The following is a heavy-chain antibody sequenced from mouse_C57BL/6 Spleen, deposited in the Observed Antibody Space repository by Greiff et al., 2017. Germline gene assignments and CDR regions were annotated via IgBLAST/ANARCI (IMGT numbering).Heavy chain of an antibody. CDR2: IDPETGGT. V-gene: IGHV1-15*01. CDR3: TRRPVGRREAMDY. Sequence: QVQLQQSGAELVRPGASVTLSCQASGYTFTDYEMHWVKQTPVHGLEWIGAIDPETGGTAYNQKFKGKAILTADKSSSTAYLEIRSLTSEDSAVYYCTRRPVGRREAMDYWGQGTSVTVSS. CDR1: GYTFTDYE. J-gene: IGHJ4*01.